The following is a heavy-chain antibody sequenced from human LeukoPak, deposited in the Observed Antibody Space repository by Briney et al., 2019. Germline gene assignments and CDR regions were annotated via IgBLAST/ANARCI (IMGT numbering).Heavy chain of an antibody. Sequence: ASVKVSCKASGYAFTGYYMHWVRQAPGQGLEWMGWINPNSGGTNYAQKFQGWVTMTRDTSISTAYMELSRLRSDDTAVYYRARDLGYGDYVFDYWGQGTLVTVSS. CDR1: GYAFTGYY. D-gene: IGHD4-17*01. V-gene: IGHV1-2*04. J-gene: IGHJ4*02. CDR2: INPNSGGT. CDR3: ARDLGYGDYVFDY.